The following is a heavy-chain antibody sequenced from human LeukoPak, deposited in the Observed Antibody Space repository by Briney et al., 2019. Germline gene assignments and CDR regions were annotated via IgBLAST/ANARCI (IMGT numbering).Heavy chain of an antibody. CDR2: IIPIFGTA. J-gene: IGHJ4*02. CDR1: GGTFSSYA. CDR3: ANHIAAAGTFDY. Sequence: SVKVSCKASGGTFSSYAISWVRRAPGQGLEWMGGIIPIFGTANYAQKFQGRVTITTDESTSTAYMELSSLRSEDTAVYYCANHIAAAGTFDYWGQGTLVTVSS. V-gene: IGHV1-69*05. D-gene: IGHD6-13*01.